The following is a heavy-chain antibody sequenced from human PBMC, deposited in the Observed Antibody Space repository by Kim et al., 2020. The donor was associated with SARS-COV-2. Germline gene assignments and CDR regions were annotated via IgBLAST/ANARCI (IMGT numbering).Heavy chain of an antibody. V-gene: IGHV4-34*01. CDR2: INHSGST. Sequence: SETLSLTCAVYGGSFSGYYWSWIRQPPGKGLEWIGEINHSGSTNYNPSLKSRVTISVDTSKNQFSLKLSSVTAADTAVYYCARAGYTRSWYSGHPAFDY. CDR1: GGSFSGYY. J-gene: IGHJ4*01. D-gene: IGHD6-13*01. CDR3: ARAGYTRSWYSGHPAFDY.